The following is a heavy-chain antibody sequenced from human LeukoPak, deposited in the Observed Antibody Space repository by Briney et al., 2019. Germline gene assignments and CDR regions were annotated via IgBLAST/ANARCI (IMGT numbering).Heavy chain of an antibody. Sequence: GRSLRLSCAASGFTFSNYGMHWVRQAPGKGLEWVALISRSGGTTYYADSVKGRFTISRDNSKNTLYLQMNSLRAEDTAEYYCAKRGGTESFYYYYYMDVWGKGTTVTVSS. CDR1: GFTFSNYG. CDR3: AKRGGTESFYYYYYMDV. V-gene: IGHV3-23*01. J-gene: IGHJ6*03. CDR2: ISRSGGTT. D-gene: IGHD2-15*01.